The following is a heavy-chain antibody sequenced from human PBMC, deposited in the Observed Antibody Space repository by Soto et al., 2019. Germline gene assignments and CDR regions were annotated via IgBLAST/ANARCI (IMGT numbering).Heavy chain of an antibody. D-gene: IGHD3-10*01. CDR3: ARALVKAVNRGGHGAHNGFDP. CDR2: ISGYNGYT. CDR1: GYTFTNYG. Sequence: QVYLVQSGAEVRKPGASVKVSCKASGYTFTNYGVAWVRQAPGHGREWLGGISGYNGYTNYAQKFQGRVTMTRDRDKTTAYMELKTLRSDDTASYFCARALVKAVNRGGHGAHNGFDPWGQGTLVTVSS. J-gene: IGHJ5*02. V-gene: IGHV1-18*01.